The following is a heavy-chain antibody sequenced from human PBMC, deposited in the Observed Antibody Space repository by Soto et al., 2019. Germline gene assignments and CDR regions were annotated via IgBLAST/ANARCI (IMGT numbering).Heavy chain of an antibody. D-gene: IGHD6-13*01. CDR1: GDSFNDYP. Sequence: QVPLVQSGAEVRKPGSSVKVSCHSSGDSFNDYPVTWVRQAPGQGLEWMGGTIPVSGTTNYAQEFQGRVTITADVSTSTVYMELSSLKYGDTALYYCASSYGVSWYGDFWGQGTLVTVSS. J-gene: IGHJ4*02. V-gene: IGHV1-69*01. CDR2: TIPVSGTT. CDR3: ASSYGVSWYGDF.